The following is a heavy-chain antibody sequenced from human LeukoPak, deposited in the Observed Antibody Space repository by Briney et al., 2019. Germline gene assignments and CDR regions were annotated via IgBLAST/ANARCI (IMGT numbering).Heavy chain of an antibody. V-gene: IGHV3-66*01. D-gene: IGHD2-8*01. CDR2: IYSGGST. CDR3: AKGCTNGVCSVDY. J-gene: IGHJ4*02. Sequence: GGSLRLSCAASGFTFDDHGMNWVRHAPGKGLEWVSVIYSGGSTYYADSVKGRFTISRDNSKNTLYLQMNSLRAEDTAVYYCAKGCTNGVCSVDYWGQGTLVTVSS. CDR1: GFTFDDHG.